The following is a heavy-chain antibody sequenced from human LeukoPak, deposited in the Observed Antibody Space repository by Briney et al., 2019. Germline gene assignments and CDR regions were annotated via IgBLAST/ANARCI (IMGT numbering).Heavy chain of an antibody. CDR2: IYHSGST. CDR1: GGSISSSNW. Sequence: SGTLSLTCAVSGGSISSSNWWSWVRQPPGKGLEWIGEIYHSGSTNYNPSLKSRITVSVDTSKNQFSLKLSSVTAADTAVYYCARRRLWFGELPIDYWGQGTLVTVSS. CDR3: ARRRLWFGELPIDY. D-gene: IGHD3-10*01. J-gene: IGHJ4*02. V-gene: IGHV4-4*02.